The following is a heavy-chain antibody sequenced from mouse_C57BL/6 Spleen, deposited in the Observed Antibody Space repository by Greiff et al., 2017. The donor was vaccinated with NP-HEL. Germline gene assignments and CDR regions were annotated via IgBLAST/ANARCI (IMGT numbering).Heavy chain of an antibody. CDR3: AREYHGRGYFDY. Sequence: LVESEGGLVQPGSSMKLSCTASGFTFSDYYMAWVRQVPEKGLEWVANINYDGSSTYYLDSLKSRFIISRDNAKNILYLQMSSLKSEDTATYYCAREYHGRGYFDYWGQGTTLTVSS. V-gene: IGHV5-16*01. CDR2: INYDGSST. J-gene: IGHJ2*01. CDR1: GFTFSDYY. D-gene: IGHD1-1*01.